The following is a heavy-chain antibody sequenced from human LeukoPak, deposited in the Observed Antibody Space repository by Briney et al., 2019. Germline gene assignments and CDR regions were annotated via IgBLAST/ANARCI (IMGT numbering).Heavy chain of an antibody. CDR1: GYTFTGYY. J-gene: IGHJ4*02. CDR2: INPNSGGT. CDR3: ARDPYDFWSGYLFDY. Sequence: ASVKVSCTASGYTFTGYYMHWVRQAPGQGLEWMGWINPNSGGTNYAQKFQGRVTMTRDTSISTAYMELSRLRSDDTAVYYCARDPYDFWSGYLFDYWGQGTLVTVSS. V-gene: IGHV1-2*02. D-gene: IGHD3-3*01.